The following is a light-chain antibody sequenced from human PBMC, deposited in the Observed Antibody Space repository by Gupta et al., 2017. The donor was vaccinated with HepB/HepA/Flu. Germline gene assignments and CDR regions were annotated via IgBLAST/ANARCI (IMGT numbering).Light chain of an antibody. J-gene: IGKJ2*01. CDR2: DAS. CDR1: QSLTHTF. V-gene: IGKV3-20*01. CDR3: QQYDTTPYT. Sequence: EIVLPQSPGTLSLSPGERATLSCRASQSLTHTFLAWYQQRPGQAPRLLIYDASNRATGIPDRFSGSGSGTDFTLTINRLEPEDVATYYCQQYDTTPYTFGQGTKIEIK.